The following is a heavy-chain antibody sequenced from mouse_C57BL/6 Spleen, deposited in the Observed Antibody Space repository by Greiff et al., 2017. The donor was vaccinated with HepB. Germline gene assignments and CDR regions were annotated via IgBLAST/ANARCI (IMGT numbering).Heavy chain of an antibody. CDR2: IRLKSDNYAT. CDR3: TSYGYDVAWFAY. J-gene: IGHJ3*01. Sequence: EVKVVESGGGLVQPGGSMKLSCVASGFTFSNYWMNWVRQSPEKGLEWVAQIRLKSDNYATHYAESVKGRFTISRDDSKSSVYLQMNNLRAEDTGIYYCTSYGYDVAWFAYWGQGTLVTVSA. D-gene: IGHD2-2*01. V-gene: IGHV6-3*01. CDR1: GFTFSNYW.